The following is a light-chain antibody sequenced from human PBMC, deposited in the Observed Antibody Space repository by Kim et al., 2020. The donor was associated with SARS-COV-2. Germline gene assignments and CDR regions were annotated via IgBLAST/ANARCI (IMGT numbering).Light chain of an antibody. CDR1: QGITNS. Sequence: AIQLAQSPSSLSASVGDRVTITCRASQGITNSLAWYQQKPGRPPKILIFDAINLESGVPSRFSGSGSGTDFTLTISSLQPEDVATCYCQQFNSFPLTFGGGTKLEI. V-gene: IGKV1-13*02. CDR2: DAI. J-gene: IGKJ4*01. CDR3: QQFNSFPLT.